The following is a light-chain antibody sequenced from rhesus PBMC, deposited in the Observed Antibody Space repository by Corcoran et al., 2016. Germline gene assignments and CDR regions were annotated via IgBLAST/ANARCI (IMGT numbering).Light chain of an antibody. Sequence: DIQMTQSPSALSASVGDRVTISCRASQNIYSNLAWYQQKPGKAPKLLLYAASSLQTGIPSRFSGSGSGTDFTLTISSLQPEDSAAYYCQHYYDNPLTFGGGTKVELK. CDR1: QNIYSN. V-gene: IGKV1S12*01. CDR2: AAS. CDR3: QHYYDNPLT. J-gene: IGKJ4*01.